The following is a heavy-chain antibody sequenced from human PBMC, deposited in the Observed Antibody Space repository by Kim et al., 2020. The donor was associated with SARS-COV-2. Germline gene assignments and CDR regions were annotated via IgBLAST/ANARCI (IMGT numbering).Heavy chain of an antibody. J-gene: IGHJ4*02. Sequence: GGSLRLSCAASGFTFRNYGMHWVRQAPGKGLEWVALIWYDGSNKYYADSVKDRFTISRDNSNNTLYLQMNSLRAEDTAVYYCAKDLGITVSASEYWGQGTLVTVSS. D-gene: IGHD6-19*01. CDR1: GFTFRNYG. CDR3: AKDLGITVSASEY. V-gene: IGHV3-33*06. CDR2: IWYDGSNK.